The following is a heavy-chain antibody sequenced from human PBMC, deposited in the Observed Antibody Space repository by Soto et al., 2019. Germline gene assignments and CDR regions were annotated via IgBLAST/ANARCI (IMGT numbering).Heavy chain of an antibody. Sequence: GASVKVSCKASGYTYTGYYMHWVRQAPGQGLEWMGIINPSGGSTSYAQKFQGRVTMTRDTSTSTVYMELSSLRSEDTAVYYCARELGGIAARRTAFDIWGQGTMVTVSS. J-gene: IGHJ3*02. CDR2: INPSGGST. CDR1: GYTYTGYY. D-gene: IGHD6-6*01. V-gene: IGHV1-46*01. CDR3: ARELGGIAARRTAFDI.